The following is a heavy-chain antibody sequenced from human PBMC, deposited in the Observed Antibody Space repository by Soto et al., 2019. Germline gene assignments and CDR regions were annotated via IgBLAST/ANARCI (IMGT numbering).Heavy chain of an antibody. Sequence: PSETLSLTCAVSGGSIISASYSWNWIRQSPGRGLEWIGHIYSSGSTYYNPSLKSRVSISVDTSNNQFPLKLTSVTAADTAVYFCARKDAARIERWFDAWGQGILVTVSS. CDR1: GGSIISASYS. V-gene: IGHV4-31*11. CDR3: ARKDAARIERWFDA. D-gene: IGHD6-6*01. J-gene: IGHJ5*02. CDR2: IYSSGST.